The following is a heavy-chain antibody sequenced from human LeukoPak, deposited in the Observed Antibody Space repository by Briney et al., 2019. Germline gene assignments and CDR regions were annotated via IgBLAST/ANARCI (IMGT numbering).Heavy chain of an antibody. V-gene: IGHV4-61*05. CDR3: ARRPTGDPKFDY. J-gene: IGHJ4*02. CDR2: IYSSGST. D-gene: IGHD7-27*01. CDR1: GDSISSSGYC. Sequence: SETLSLTCTVSGDSISSSGYCWNCIRQHPGKGLEWIGYIYSSGSTYYNPSLKSRVTISVDTSKNRFSLKLSTVTAADTAVYYCARRPTGDPKFDYWGQGTLVTVSS.